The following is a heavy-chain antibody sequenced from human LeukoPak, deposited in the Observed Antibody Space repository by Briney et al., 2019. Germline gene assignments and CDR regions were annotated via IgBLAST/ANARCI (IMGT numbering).Heavy chain of an antibody. CDR2: IYISGST. J-gene: IGHJ5*02. CDR3: ASRELYDILTGPSP. D-gene: IGHD3-9*01. V-gene: IGHV4-4*07. Sequence: LETLSLTCTVSGASINSHYWSWIRQPAGKGLEWIGRIYISGSTNYNSSPQSRVTMSVDTSKNQFSLKLSSVTAADTAVYYCASRELYDILTGPSPWGQGTLVTVSS. CDR1: GASINSHY.